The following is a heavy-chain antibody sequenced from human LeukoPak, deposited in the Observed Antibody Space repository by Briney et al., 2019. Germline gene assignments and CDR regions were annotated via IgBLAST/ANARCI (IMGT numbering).Heavy chain of an antibody. V-gene: IGHV4-34*01. Sequence: SETLSLTCAVYGGSFSGYYWSWIRQPPGKGLEWIGEINHSGSTNYNPSLKSRVTISVDTSKNQFSLKLSSVTAADTAVYYCARTTSEGQLLWGGNYYYYYMDVWGKGTTVTVSS. CDR3: ARTTSEGQLLWGGNYYYYYMDV. J-gene: IGHJ6*03. CDR2: INHSGST. CDR1: GGSFSGYY. D-gene: IGHD2-2*01.